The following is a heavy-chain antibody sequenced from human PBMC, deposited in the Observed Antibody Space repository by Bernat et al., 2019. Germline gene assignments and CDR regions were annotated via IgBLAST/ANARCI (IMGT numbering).Heavy chain of an antibody. CDR1: GFTFSSYG. CDR2: IWYDGSNK. D-gene: IGHD3-10*01. CDR3: AREREGLWFGTFDY. Sequence: QVQLVESGGGVVQPGRSLRLSCAASGFTFSSYGMHWVRQAPGKGLEWVAVIWYDGSNKYYADSVKGRFTISRDNSKNTLYLQMNSLRAEDRAVYYCAREREGLWFGTFDYWGQGTLVTVSS. V-gene: IGHV3-33*01. J-gene: IGHJ4*02.